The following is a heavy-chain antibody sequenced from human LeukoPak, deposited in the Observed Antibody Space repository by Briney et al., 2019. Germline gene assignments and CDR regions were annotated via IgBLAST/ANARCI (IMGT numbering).Heavy chain of an antibody. CDR3: ARAYGSGSSIRTLGY. Sequence: SETLSLTCTVSGGSISSYYWSWIRQPPGKGLEWIGYIYYSGSTNYNPSLKSRVTISVDTSKNQFSLKLSFVAAADTAVYYCARAYGSGSSIRTLGYWGQGTLVTVSS. CDR1: GGSISSYY. CDR2: IYYSGST. D-gene: IGHD3-10*01. V-gene: IGHV4-59*01. J-gene: IGHJ4*02.